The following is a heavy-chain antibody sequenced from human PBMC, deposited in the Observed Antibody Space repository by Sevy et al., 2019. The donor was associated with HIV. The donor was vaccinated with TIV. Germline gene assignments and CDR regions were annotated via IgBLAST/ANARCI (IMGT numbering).Heavy chain of an antibody. CDR1: GITFTIYT. J-gene: IGHJ4*02. CDR3: AREDSNGVCYSH. D-gene: IGHD2-8*01. Sequence: GGSLRLSCAASGITFTIYTMNLVRQAPGKGLEWVSSISSSSSYIYYADSVKGRFTISRDNAKSSLYLQMNSLRAEDTAVYYCAREDSNGVCYSHWGQGTLVTVSS. V-gene: IGHV3-21*01. CDR2: ISSSSSYI.